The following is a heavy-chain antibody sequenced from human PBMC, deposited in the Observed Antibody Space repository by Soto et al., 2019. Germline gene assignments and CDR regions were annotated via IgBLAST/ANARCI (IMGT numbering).Heavy chain of an antibody. J-gene: IGHJ6*02. CDR2: IYDNGPT. Sequence: EVQLVESGGGLIQPGGSLRLSCAASGLTVSNAYMAWVRQAPGMGLEWVSVIYDNGPTYYADSVKGRFTISRDTSTNTLSLQMDSLRAEDTAVYYCVRPLTSGRNYGLDVWGQGTTVTVSS. D-gene: IGHD3-10*01. V-gene: IGHV3-53*01. CDR3: VRPLTSGRNYGLDV. CDR1: GLTVSNAY.